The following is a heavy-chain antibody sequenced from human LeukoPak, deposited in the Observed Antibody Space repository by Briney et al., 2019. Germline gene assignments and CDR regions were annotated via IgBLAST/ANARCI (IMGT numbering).Heavy chain of an antibody. CDR3: AKEGAKGYVLRFLGD. J-gene: IGHJ4*02. V-gene: IGHV3-43D*03. CDR1: GFTFDDYA. Sequence: GGSLRLSCAASGFTFDDYAMHWVRQAPGKGLEWVSLISWGGGSTYYADSVKGRFTISRDNSKNSLYPQMNSLRAEDTALYYCAKEGAKGYVLRFLGDWGQGTLVTVSS. D-gene: IGHD3-3*01. CDR2: ISWGGGST.